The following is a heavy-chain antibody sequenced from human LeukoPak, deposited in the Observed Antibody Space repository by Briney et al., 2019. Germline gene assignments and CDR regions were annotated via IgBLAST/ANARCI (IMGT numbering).Heavy chain of an antibody. D-gene: IGHD5-18*01. CDR3: ARDRGIQLADI. V-gene: IGHV3-30*04. J-gene: IGHJ3*02. CDR1: GFTFSSYA. CDR2: ISYDGSNK. Sequence: PGRSLRLSCAASGFTFSSYAMHWVRQAPGKGLEWVAVISYDGSNKYYADSVKGRFTISRDNSKNTLYLQMNSLRAEDTAVYYCARDRGIQLADIWGQGTMVTVSS.